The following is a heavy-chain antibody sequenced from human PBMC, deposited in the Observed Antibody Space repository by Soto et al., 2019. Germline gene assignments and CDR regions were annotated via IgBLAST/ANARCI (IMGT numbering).Heavy chain of an antibody. V-gene: IGHV3-7*03. D-gene: IGHD3-3*01. CDR3: ARDVGPVTIFGEALSGYFDF. J-gene: IGHJ4*02. CDR2: IKDDGSER. Sequence: GGSLRLSCAVSGFSFGSYWMSWVRQAPGKGLEWLASIKDDGSERYYLDSVKGRFTISRDNAKDSLSLQMNSLRGEDTAFYYCARDVGPVTIFGEALSGYFDFWGQGTLVTDSS. CDR1: GFSFGSYW.